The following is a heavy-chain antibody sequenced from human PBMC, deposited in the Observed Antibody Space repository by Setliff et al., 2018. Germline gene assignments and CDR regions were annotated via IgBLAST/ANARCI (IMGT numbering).Heavy chain of an antibody. J-gene: IGHJ6*03. CDR1: GFAFSSIW. D-gene: IGHD3-10*01. CDR2: VTDGETT. CDR3: MSTPSGTYSTYYYYYNMDV. Sequence: GGSLRLSCAASASGFAFSSIWMNWVRQAPGKGLEWVGRVTDGETTDYAAPVKGRFIISRDDSKRTLYLQMNSLKNEDTALYYCMSTPSGTYSTYYYYYNMDVWGKGTQVTVSS. V-gene: IGHV3-15*07.